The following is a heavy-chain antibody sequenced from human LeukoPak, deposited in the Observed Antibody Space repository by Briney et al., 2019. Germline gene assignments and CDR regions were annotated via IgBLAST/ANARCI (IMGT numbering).Heavy chain of an antibody. CDR2: ISYDDGLNK. J-gene: IGHJ4*02. CDR1: GFTFRSYG. V-gene: IGHV3-30*03. Sequence: GGSLRLSCAASGFTFRSYGMHWVRQAPGKGLEWVAVISYDDGLNKYYADSVKGRFTISRDNSKNTLYLQMSSLRAEDTAMYYCARDTLWEWGQGILVTVSS. D-gene: IGHD1-26*01. CDR3: ARDTLWE.